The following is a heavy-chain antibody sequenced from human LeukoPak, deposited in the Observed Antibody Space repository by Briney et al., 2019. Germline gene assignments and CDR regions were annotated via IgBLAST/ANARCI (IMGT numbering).Heavy chain of an antibody. CDR1: GGSITSYY. V-gene: IGHV4-59*01. CDR3: ARDFPLWHAFDI. CDR2: IYYSGST. D-gene: IGHD2-21*01. Sequence: SETLSLTCNASGGSITSYYLSWIRQPPGKGLEWIGYIYYSGSTNYNPSLKSRVTISVDTSKNQFSLKLSSVTAAETAVYYCARDFPLWHAFDIWGQGTMVTVSS. J-gene: IGHJ3*02.